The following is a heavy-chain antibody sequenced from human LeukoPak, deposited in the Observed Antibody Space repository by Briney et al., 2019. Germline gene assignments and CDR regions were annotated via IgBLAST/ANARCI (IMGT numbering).Heavy chain of an antibody. CDR1: GFTVSDHY. D-gene: IGHD3-3*01. Sequence: GGSLRLSCGASGFTVSDHYMSWVRQAPGKGLEWVSLIHSGGTIYYADSVKGRFTISRDNSKNTLYLQMNSLRAEDTAVYYCARWGTDYDFWSGYYKGAFDIWGQGTMVTVSS. J-gene: IGHJ3*02. CDR2: IHSGGTI. CDR3: ARWGTDYDFWSGYYKGAFDI. V-gene: IGHV3-66*01.